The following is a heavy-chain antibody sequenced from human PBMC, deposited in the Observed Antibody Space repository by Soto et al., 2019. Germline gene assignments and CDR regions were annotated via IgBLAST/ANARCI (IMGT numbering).Heavy chain of an antibody. CDR1: GYTFSNYY. J-gene: IGHJ4*02. D-gene: IGHD4-17*01. CDR3: ARAPDYVPHLDY. V-gene: IGHV3-7*03. CDR2: IRQDGGEK. Sequence: PGGSLRLSCRAFGYTFSNYYIIWVRRAPGKGLEWVANIRQDGGEKYYVDSVKGRLTITRDNTQNTMYLQMNSLRAEDTAVHYCARAPDYVPHLDYWGQGIFVTVSS.